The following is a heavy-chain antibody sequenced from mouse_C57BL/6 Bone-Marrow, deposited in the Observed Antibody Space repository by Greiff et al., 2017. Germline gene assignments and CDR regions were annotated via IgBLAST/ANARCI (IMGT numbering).Heavy chain of an antibody. D-gene: IGHD1-1*01. CDR1: GYTFTDYY. CDR2: IYPGSGNT. Sequence: QVQLKESGAELVRPGASVKLSCKASGYTFTDYYINWVKQRPGQGLEWIARIYPGSGNTYYNEKFKGKATLTAEQSSSTAYMQLSSLTSEDSAVYFCARTTVVATNAMDYWGQGTSVTVSS. CDR3: ARTTVVATNAMDY. V-gene: IGHV1-76*01. J-gene: IGHJ4*01.